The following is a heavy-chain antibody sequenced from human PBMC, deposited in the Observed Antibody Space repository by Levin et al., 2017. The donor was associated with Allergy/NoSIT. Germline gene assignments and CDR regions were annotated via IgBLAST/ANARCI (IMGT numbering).Heavy chain of an antibody. D-gene: IGHD3-9*01. J-gene: IGHJ4*02. V-gene: IGHV3-23*01. CDR1: GFTFNSFA. CDR2: IGSPGGRT. CDR3: ARGNFDWLFWEGGYFEY. Sequence: GGSLRLSCAASGFTFNSFAMSWVRQAPGKGLEWVSGIGSPGGRTNYADSVKGRFSISRDSSTDTLYLEMSRLRVEDTALYYCARGNFDWLFWEGGYFEYWGLGTPVTVSS.